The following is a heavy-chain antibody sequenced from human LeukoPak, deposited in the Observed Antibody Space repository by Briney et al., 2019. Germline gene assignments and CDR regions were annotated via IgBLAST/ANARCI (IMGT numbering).Heavy chain of an antibody. J-gene: IGHJ3*02. CDR2: ISWNSGAK. V-gene: IGHV3-9*01. Sequence: PGRSLRLSCAASGFTFDDYAMFWVRQAPGKGLEWVSGISWNSGAKAYADSVRGRFTISRDNAKNTLYLQMNSLRAEDTAVYYCAKTSSSSWFDAFDIWGQGTMVTVSS. CDR1: GFTFDDYA. D-gene: IGHD6-13*01. CDR3: AKTSSSSWFDAFDI.